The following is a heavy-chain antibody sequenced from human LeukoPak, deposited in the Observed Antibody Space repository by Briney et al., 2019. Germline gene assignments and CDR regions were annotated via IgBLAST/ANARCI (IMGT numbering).Heavy chain of an antibody. CDR2: INHSGST. D-gene: IGHD1-26*01. CDR1: GGSISSSSYY. J-gene: IGHJ4*02. Sequence: SETLSLTCTVSGGSISSSSYYWGWIRQPPGKGLEWIGEINHSGSTNYNPSLKSRVTISVDTSKNQFSLKLSSVTAADTAVYYCAKISATKDDYWGQGTLVTVSS. V-gene: IGHV4-39*07. CDR3: AKISATKDDY.